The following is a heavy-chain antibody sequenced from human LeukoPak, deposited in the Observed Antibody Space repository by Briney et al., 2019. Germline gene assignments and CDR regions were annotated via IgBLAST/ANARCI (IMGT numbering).Heavy chain of an antibody. J-gene: IGHJ4*02. CDR2: ISTYNGNR. CDR1: GYTFTSYG. CDR3: ARAPPRYYYDSSGYYSY. V-gene: IGHV1-18*04. Sequence: GASVKVSCKASGYTFTSYGISWVRQAPGQGLEWMGWISTYNGNRNYAQKLQGRVTMTTDTSTSTAYMELRSLRSDDTAVYYCARAPPRYYYDSSGYYSYWGQGTLVTVSS. D-gene: IGHD3-22*01.